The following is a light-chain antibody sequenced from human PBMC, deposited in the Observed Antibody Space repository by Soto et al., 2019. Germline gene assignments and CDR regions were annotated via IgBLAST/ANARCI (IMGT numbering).Light chain of an antibody. CDR2: DVS. V-gene: IGLV2-14*01. Sequence: QSALTQPASVSGSPGQSITISCTGTSSDVGGYNYVSWYQQHPGKAPKLMIYDVSNRPSGVSNRFSGSKSGNTASLTISGLQAEDDADYYCSSYTSSSTLLDVFGTGTKVTVL. J-gene: IGLJ1*01. CDR1: SSDVGGYNY. CDR3: SSYTSSSTLLDV.